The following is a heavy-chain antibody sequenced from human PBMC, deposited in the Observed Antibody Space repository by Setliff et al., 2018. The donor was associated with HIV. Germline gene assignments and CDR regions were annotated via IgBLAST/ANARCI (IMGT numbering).Heavy chain of an antibody. Sequence: GGSLRLSCVASGFSFGSHTMNWVRQAPGKGLEWISFISHSGNTIYYADSVEGRFTISRDNSKNTLYLQMNSLRAEDTAVYYCAKGSLPSGYSYGSWDAFDIWGQGTLVTVSS. J-gene: IGHJ3*02. D-gene: IGHD5-18*01. CDR1: GFSFGSHT. CDR2: ISHSGNTI. V-gene: IGHV3-48*01. CDR3: AKGSLPSGYSYGSWDAFDI.